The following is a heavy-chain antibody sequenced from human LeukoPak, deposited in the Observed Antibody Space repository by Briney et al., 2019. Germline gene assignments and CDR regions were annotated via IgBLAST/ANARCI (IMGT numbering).Heavy chain of an antibody. D-gene: IGHD3-22*01. CDR3: AKAQSYYYDTSGYYCYSDY. CDR1: GFTFSSYA. V-gene: IGHV3-23*01. CDR2: ISGSGGAT. J-gene: IGHJ4*02. Sequence: PGGSLRLSCAASGFTFSSYAMSWVRQAPGKGLEWVSGISGSGGATYHADSVKGRFTISRDNSRNTLHLQMNSLRAEDTAIYYCAKAQSYYYDTSGYYCYSDYWGQGTLVTVSS.